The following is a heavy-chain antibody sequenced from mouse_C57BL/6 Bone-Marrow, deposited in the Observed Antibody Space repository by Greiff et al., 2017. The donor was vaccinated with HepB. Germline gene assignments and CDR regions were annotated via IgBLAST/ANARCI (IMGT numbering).Heavy chain of an antibody. CDR2: IYPGSGST. CDR1: GYTFTSYW. CDR3: AREEVNYYGSSLLVAY. D-gene: IGHD1-1*01. V-gene: IGHV1-55*01. J-gene: IGHJ3*01. Sequence: QVQLQQPGAELVKPGASVKMSCKASGYTFTSYWITWVKQRPGQGLEWIGDIYPGSGSTNYNEKFKSKATLTVDTSSSTAYMQLSSLTSEDSAVYYCAREEVNYYGSSLLVAYWGQGTLVTVSA.